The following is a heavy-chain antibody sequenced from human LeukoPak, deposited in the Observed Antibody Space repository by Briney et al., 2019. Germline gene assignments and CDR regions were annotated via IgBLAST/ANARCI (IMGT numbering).Heavy chain of an antibody. V-gene: IGHV6-1*01. D-gene: IGHD3-22*01. CDR1: GDSVSSNSAA. CDR3: AREWMVSSGYYPLGDPYYYYGMDV. Sequence: SQTLSLTCAISGDSVSSNSAAWNWIRQSPSRGLEWLGRTYYRSKWYNDYAVSVKSRITINPDTSKNQFSLQLNSVTPEDTAVYYCAREWMVSSGYYPLGDPYYYYGMDVWGQGTTVTVSS. CDR2: TYYRSKWYN. J-gene: IGHJ6*02.